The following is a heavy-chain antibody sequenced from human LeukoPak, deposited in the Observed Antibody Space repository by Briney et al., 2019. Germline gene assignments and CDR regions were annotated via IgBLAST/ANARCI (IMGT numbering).Heavy chain of an antibody. CDR1: GYTFTSYD. Sequence: ASVKVSCKASGYTFTSYDINWVRQAPGQGLEWMGWINTNTGNPTYAQGFTGRFVFSLDTSVNTAYLQISSLKAEDTAIYYCASVQRYCSTTSCYPHYCGQRTLVTGSS. J-gene: IGHJ4*02. CDR3: ASVQRYCSTTSCYPHY. D-gene: IGHD2-2*01. V-gene: IGHV7-4-1*02. CDR2: INTNTGNP.